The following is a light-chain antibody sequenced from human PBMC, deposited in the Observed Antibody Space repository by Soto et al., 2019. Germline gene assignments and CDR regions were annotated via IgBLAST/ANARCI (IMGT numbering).Light chain of an antibody. CDR2: GAS. V-gene: IGKV3-20*01. CDR3: QQYGSSRCT. J-gene: IGKJ1*01. Sequence: EIVLTQSPGTLSLSPGERATLSCRASQSVSSSYLAWYQQQPGQAPRLLIYGASSRATGITDRFSGSWSGTDFTLTISRLEPEDFAVYYCQQYGSSRCTFGQGTKVEIK. CDR1: QSVSSSY.